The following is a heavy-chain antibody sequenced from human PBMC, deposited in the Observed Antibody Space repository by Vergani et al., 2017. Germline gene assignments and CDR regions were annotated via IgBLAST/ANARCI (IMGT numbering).Heavy chain of an antibody. CDR2: ISGNTDDV. J-gene: IGHJ3*01. CDR1: GFTFSHYC. Sequence: EVQMVESGGGLVKPGGSLRLSCVASGFTFSHYCMNWVRQAPGKGLEWVSSISGNTDDVYYAESVKGRFTISRDNAKNSLYLDMSGLRAEDTAVYYCVRDVRVSRTWGQGTLVTVSS. CDR3: VRDVRVSRT. V-gene: IGHV3-21*01.